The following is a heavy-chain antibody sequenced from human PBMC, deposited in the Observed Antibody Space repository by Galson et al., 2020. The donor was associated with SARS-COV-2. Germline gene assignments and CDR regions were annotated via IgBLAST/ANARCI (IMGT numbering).Heavy chain of an antibody. CDR1: GYTFTSYG. CDR2: ISAYNGNT. V-gene: IGHV1-18*01. D-gene: IGHD3-22*01. Sequence: ASVKVSCKASGYTFTSYGISWVRQAPGQGLEWMGWISAYNGNTTYAQKLQGRVTMTTDTSTSTAYMELRSLRSDDTAVYYCARSGAYYYDSSGLDYWGQGTLVTVSS. CDR3: ARSGAYYYDSSGLDY. J-gene: IGHJ4*02.